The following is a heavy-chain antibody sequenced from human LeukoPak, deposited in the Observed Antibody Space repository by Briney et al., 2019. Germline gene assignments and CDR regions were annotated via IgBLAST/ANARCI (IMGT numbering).Heavy chain of an antibody. V-gene: IGHV3-53*01. Sequence: GGSLRLSCAASGSTVSSNYMSWVRQAPGKGLEWVSVIYSGGSTYYADSVKGRFTISRDNSKNTLYLQMNSLRAEDTAVYYGATNYPQPYYFDYWGKGTLVTVSS. CDR3: ATNYPQPYYFDY. J-gene: IGHJ4*02. D-gene: IGHD1-7*01. CDR2: IYSGGST. CDR1: GSTVSSNY.